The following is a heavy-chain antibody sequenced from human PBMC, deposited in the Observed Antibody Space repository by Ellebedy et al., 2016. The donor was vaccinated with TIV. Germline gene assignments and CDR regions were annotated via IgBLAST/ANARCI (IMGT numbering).Heavy chain of an antibody. CDR1: GFIFSTYA. V-gene: IGHV3-33*01. CDR3: ARELGGSGGSDFDY. J-gene: IGHJ4*02. D-gene: IGHD2-15*01. CDR2: IWYDGTAK. Sequence: GESLKISCAASGFIFSTYAMHWVRQTPGKGLEWVAVIWYDGTAKFYAESVKGRFTISRDNSQNTLYLEMNSLRADDTALYYCARELGGSGGSDFDYWGQGTLVTVSS.